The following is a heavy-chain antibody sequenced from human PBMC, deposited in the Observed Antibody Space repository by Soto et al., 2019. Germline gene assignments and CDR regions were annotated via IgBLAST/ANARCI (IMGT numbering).Heavy chain of an antibody. CDR2: MYYSGST. CDR3: ARSPDSSGYYPRRYYYGMDV. J-gene: IGHJ6*02. V-gene: IGHV4-39*07. D-gene: IGHD3-22*01. Sequence: SETLSLTCTASGGSISSSNYHWGWIRQPPGKGLEWIGSMYYSGSTYYNPSLKSRVTISVDKSKNQFSLKLSSVTAADTAVYYCARSPDSSGYYPRRYYYGMDVWGQGTTVTVSS. CDR1: GGSISSSNYH.